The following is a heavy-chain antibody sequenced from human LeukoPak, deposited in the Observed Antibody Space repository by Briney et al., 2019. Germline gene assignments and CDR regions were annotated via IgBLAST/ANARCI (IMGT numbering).Heavy chain of an antibody. V-gene: IGHV4-4*07. D-gene: IGHD2-2*01. CDR2: IYTSGST. CDR3: ASQRVGYCSSTSCHFDY. J-gene: IGHJ4*02. CDR1: GGSISSYY. Sequence: SETLSLTCTVSGGSISSYYWSWIRQPAGKGLEWIGRIYTSGSTNYNPSLKSRVTMSVDTSKNQFSLKLSSVTAADTAVYHCASQRVGYCSSTSCHFDYWGQGTLVTVSS.